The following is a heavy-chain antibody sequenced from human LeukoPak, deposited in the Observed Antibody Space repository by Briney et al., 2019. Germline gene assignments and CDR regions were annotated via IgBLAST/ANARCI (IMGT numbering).Heavy chain of an antibody. D-gene: IGHD2-8*02. V-gene: IGHV4-39*01. J-gene: IGHJ4*02. Sequence: SETLSLTCAVSGGSISSSSYYWGWIRQPPGKGLEWIGSIYYSGSTYYNPSLKSRVTISVDTSKNQFSLKLSSVTAADTAVYYCARPGPPTDYWGQGTLVTVSS. CDR3: ARPGPPTDY. CDR2: IYYSGST. CDR1: GGSISSSSYY.